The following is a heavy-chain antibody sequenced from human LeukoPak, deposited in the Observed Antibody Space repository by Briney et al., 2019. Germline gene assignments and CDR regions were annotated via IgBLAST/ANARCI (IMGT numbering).Heavy chain of an antibody. D-gene: IGHD2-2*01. J-gene: IGHJ3*02. CDR1: RGTFSSYA. V-gene: IGHV1-69*05. CDR3: ARERVGYCSSTSCSGAFDI. CDR2: IIPIFGTA. Sequence: GASVKVSCKASRGTFSSYAISWVRQAPGQGLEWMGGIIPIFGTANNVQKFQGRVTITTDESTSTAYMELSSLRSEDTAVYYCARERVGYCSSTSCSGAFDIWGQGTMVTVSS.